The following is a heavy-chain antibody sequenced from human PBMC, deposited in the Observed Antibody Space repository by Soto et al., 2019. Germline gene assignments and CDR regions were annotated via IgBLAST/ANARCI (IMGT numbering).Heavy chain of an antibody. CDR2: INHSGST. CDR3: ASGAYYDDSSGYYYYYYGMDV. V-gene: IGHV4-34*01. J-gene: IGHJ6*02. CDR1: GGSFSGYY. D-gene: IGHD3-22*01. Sequence: SETLSLTCAVYGGSFSGYYWSWIRQPPGKGLEWIGEINHSGSTNYNPSLKSRVTISVDTSKNQFSLKLSSVTAADTAVYYWASGAYYDDSSGYYYYYYGMDVWGQGTTVTVSS.